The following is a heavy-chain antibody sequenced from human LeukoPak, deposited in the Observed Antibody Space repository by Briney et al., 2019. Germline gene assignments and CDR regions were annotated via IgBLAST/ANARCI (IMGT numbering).Heavy chain of an antibody. D-gene: IGHD4-11*01. CDR3: ARGPTVKYFDY. CDR2: IYYSGST. Sequence: SETLSLTCTVSGGSMCGSTYYWGWIRQPPGKGLEWIGTIYYSGSTYYNPSLKSRVTISVDTSKNQFSLKLSSVTAADTAVYYCARGPTVKYFDYWGQGTLVTVSS. J-gene: IGHJ4*02. CDR1: GGSMCGSTYY. V-gene: IGHV4-39*07.